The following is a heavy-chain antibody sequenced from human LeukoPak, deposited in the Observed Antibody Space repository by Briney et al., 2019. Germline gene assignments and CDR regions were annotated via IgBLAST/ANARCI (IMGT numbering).Heavy chain of an antibody. V-gene: IGHV3-15*01. J-gene: IGHJ4*02. Sequence: GGSLRLSCAASGFTFSNAWMSWVRQAPGKGLEWVGRIKSKTDGGTTDYAAPVKGRFTISRDDSKNTLYLQMNSLKTEDTAVYYCARGLYGSSSTYYFDYWGQGTLVTVSS. CDR3: ARGLYGSSSTYYFDY. CDR2: IKSKTDGGTT. D-gene: IGHD6-13*01. CDR1: GFTFSNAW.